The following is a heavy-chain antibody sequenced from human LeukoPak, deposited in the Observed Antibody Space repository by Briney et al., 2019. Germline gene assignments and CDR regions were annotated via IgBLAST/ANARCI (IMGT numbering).Heavy chain of an antibody. Sequence: GGSLRLSCAASGFTFSDYYMSWIRQAPGKGLEWVAVISYDGSNKYYADSVKGRFTISRDNSKNTVFLQMNSLRAEDTAVYYCAKAYGNTYAFDFWGQGTLVTVSS. CDR1: GFTFSDYY. D-gene: IGHD3-16*01. J-gene: IGHJ4*02. CDR3: AKAYGNTYAFDF. V-gene: IGHV3-30*18. CDR2: ISYDGSNK.